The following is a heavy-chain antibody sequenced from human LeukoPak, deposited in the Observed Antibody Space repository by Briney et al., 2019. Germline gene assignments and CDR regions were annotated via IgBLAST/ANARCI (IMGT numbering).Heavy chain of an antibody. CDR1: GYTFTSYD. J-gene: IGHJ4*02. Sequence: ASVKVSCKASGYTFTSYDINWVRQATGQGLEWMGWMNPNSGNTGYAQKFQGRVTMTRNTSISTAYMELSSLRAEDTAVYYCAKEATEPSRRITIFGVVINENDYWGQGTLVTVSS. V-gene: IGHV1-8*01. D-gene: IGHD3-3*01. CDR3: AKEATEPSRRITIFGVVINENDY. CDR2: MNPNSGNT.